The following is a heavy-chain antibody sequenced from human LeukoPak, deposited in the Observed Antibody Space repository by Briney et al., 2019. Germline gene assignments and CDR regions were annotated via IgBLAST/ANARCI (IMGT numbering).Heavy chain of an antibody. CDR3: ARLGAVVVVPAAIHPYFDY. Sequence: GGSLRLXCAASGFTFSSYSMNWVRQAPGKGLEWVSYISSSSSTIYYADSVKGRFTISRDNAKNSLYLQMNSLRAEDTAVYYCARLGAVVVVPAAIHPYFDYWGQGTLVTVSS. D-gene: IGHD2-2*02. V-gene: IGHV3-48*01. CDR2: ISSSSSTI. CDR1: GFTFSSYS. J-gene: IGHJ4*02.